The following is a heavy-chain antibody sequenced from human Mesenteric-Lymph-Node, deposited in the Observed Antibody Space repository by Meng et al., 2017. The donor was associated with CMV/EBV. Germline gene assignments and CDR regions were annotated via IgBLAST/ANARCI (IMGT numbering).Heavy chain of an antibody. CDR2: IYYSGST. J-gene: IGHJ5*02. D-gene: IGHD3-9*01. V-gene: IGHV4-31*03. Sequence: TCPVSGGSISSGGYYWSWIRQHPGKGLEWIGYIYYSGSTYYNPSLKSRVTISVDTSKNQFSLKLSSVTAADTAVYYCARGADMWFDPWGQGTLVTVSS. CDR1: GGSISSGGYY. CDR3: ARGADMWFDP.